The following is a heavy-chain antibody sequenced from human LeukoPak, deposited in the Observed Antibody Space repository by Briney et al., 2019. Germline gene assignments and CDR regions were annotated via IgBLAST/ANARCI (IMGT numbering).Heavy chain of an antibody. CDR2: IYYSGST. CDR1: GGSFSGYY. CDR3: ARAQGYSYGEFDY. D-gene: IGHD5-18*01. Sequence: SETLSLTCAVYGGSFSGYYWSWIRQPPGKGLEWIGYIYYSGSTNYNPSLKSRVTISVDTSKNQFSLKLSSVTAADTAVYYCARAQGYSYGEFDYWGQGTLVTVSS. J-gene: IGHJ4*02. V-gene: IGHV4-59*01.